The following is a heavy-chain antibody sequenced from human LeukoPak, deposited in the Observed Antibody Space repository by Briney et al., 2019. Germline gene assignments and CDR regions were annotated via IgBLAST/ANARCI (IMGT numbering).Heavy chain of an antibody. J-gene: IGHJ4*02. CDR1: GGTFNSYA. CDR2: INPSGGST. Sequence: WASVKVSCKASGGTFNSYAISWVRQAPGQGLEWMGIINPSGGSTSYAQKFQGRVTMTRDMSTSTVYMELSSLRSEDTAVYYCARAGTMVRGVHSDYWGQGTLVTVSS. CDR3: ARAGTMVRGVHSDY. V-gene: IGHV1-46*02. D-gene: IGHD3-10*01.